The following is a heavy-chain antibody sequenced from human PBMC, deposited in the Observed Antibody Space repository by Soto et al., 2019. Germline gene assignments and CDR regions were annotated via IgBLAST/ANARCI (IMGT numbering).Heavy chain of an antibody. V-gene: IGHV3-11*04. CDR2: ISSTGSLI. J-gene: IGHJ3*01. Sequence: LRLSCATSGFTFSDYYMSWIRQAPGKGLEWVSYISSTGSLIYYADSVKGRFTISRDNARNTVDLQMNSVRVEDTAVYYCARGDRGAFDLWGQGTVVTVS. D-gene: IGHD1-26*01. CDR1: GFTFSDYY. CDR3: ARGDRGAFDL.